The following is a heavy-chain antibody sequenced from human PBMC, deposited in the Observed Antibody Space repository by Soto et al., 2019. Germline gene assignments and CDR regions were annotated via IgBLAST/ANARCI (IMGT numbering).Heavy chain of an antibody. CDR1: GFIFSTYG. Sequence: QVQLVESGGGVVQPGRSLRLSCAASGFIFSTYGMHWVRQAPGKGLEWVAVIWYDGSNKYYGDSVKGRFTISRDNYKNTLNLQMNSLRAEDTAVYYCARGRDSGGPDYHYYGMDVWGQGTTVTVSS. CDR2: IWYDGSNK. D-gene: IGHD6-19*01. CDR3: ARGRDSGGPDYHYYGMDV. J-gene: IGHJ6*02. V-gene: IGHV3-33*01.